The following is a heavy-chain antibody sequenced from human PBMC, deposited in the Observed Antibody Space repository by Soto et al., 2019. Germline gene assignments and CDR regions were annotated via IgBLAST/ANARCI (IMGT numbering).Heavy chain of an antibody. CDR3: ARAPLAQGVVTLDWYFDL. D-gene: IGHD3-3*01. CDR1: GGTFSSYA. Sequence: ASVKVSCKASGGTFSSYAISWVRQAPGQGLEWMGGIIPIFGTANYAQKFQGRVTITADESTSTAYMELSSLRSEDTAVYYCARAPLAQGVVTLDWYFDLWGRGTLVTVSS. CDR2: IIPIFGTA. V-gene: IGHV1-69*13. J-gene: IGHJ2*01.